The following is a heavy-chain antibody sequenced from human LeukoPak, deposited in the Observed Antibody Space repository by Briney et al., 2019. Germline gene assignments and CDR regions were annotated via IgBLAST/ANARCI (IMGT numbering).Heavy chain of an antibody. Sequence: PGGSLRLSCAASGFTFSSYSMNWVRQAPGKGLEWVSYVSSSISTIYYAGSVKGRFTISRDNAKNSLYLQMNSLRAEDTAVYYCARGTLWLAFDCWGQGTLVTVSS. CDR1: GFTFSSYS. CDR3: ARGTLWLAFDC. D-gene: IGHD5-18*01. V-gene: IGHV3-48*01. J-gene: IGHJ4*02. CDR2: VSSSISTI.